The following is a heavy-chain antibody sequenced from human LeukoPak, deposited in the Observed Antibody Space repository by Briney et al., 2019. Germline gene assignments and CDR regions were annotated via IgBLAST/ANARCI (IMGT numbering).Heavy chain of an antibody. CDR2: IRYDGSNK. CDR1: GFTFSNYG. D-gene: IGHD6-19*01. Sequence: PGGSLRLSCAASGFTFSNYGIHWVRQAPGKGLEWVAFIRYDGSNKYYADSVKGRFTISRDNSKNTLYLQMNSLRAEDTAVYYCAMDGPLYSSGWYVDYWGQGTLVTVSS. CDR3: AMDGPLYSSGWYVDY. V-gene: IGHV3-30*02. J-gene: IGHJ4*02.